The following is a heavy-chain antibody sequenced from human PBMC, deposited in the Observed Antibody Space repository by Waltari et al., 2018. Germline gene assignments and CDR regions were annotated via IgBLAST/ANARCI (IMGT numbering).Heavy chain of an antibody. J-gene: IGHJ4*02. CDR1: GFTFSTYG. CDR3: AKSHSDWHNFDY. V-gene: IGHV3-23*01. D-gene: IGHD3-9*01. Sequence: EEQLLESGGGMVQPGGSLRLSCAASGFTFSTYGMTWVRQAPGKGLGWVSTISGSGGGINYADSVKGRFTIPRDNSKNTLYLQMNGLRAEDTAVYYCAKSHSDWHNFDYGGQGTLVTVSS. CDR2: ISGSGGGI.